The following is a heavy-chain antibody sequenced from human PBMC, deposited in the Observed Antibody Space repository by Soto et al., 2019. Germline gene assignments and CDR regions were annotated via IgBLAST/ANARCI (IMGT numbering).Heavy chain of an antibody. V-gene: IGHV3-23*01. J-gene: IGHJ5*02. CDR1: GFTFSSYA. D-gene: IGHD3-22*01. CDR3: AKDRGYFDSSGRPVRWFDP. CDR2: ISGSGGST. Sequence: EGSLRLSCAASGFTFSSYAMSWVRQAPGKGLEWVSAISGSGGSTYYADSVKGRFTISRDNSKNTLYLQMSRMRAEDTAVYYCAKDRGYFDSSGRPVRWFDPWCQGVLVSVS.